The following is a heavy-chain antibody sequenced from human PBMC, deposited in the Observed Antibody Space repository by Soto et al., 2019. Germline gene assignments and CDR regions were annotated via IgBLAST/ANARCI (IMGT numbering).Heavy chain of an antibody. CDR2: IKSKTDGGTT. CDR1: GFTFSNAW. V-gene: IGHV3-15*07. CDR3: TTEVLRFLEWLSPYYGMDV. J-gene: IGHJ6*02. D-gene: IGHD3-3*01. Sequence: GGSLRLSCAASGFTFSNAWMNWVRQAPGKGLEWVGRIKSKTDGGTTDYAAPVKGRFTISRDDSKNTLYLQMNSLKTEDTAVYYCTTEVLRFLEWLSPYYGMDVWGQGTTVTVSS.